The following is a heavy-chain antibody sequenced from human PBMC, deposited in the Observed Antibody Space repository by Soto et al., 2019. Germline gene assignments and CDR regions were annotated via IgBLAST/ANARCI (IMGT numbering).Heavy chain of an antibody. Sequence: QVQLVESGGGVVQPGRSLRLSCAASGFTFSSYGMHWVRQAPGKGLEWVAVISYDGSNKYYADSVKGRFTISRDNSKNTLYLPMNSLRAEDTAVYYCAKASAGSIIDYYMDVWGKGTTVTVSS. CDR2: ISYDGSNK. D-gene: IGHD1-1*01. CDR1: GFTFSSYG. CDR3: AKASAGSIIDYYMDV. V-gene: IGHV3-30*18. J-gene: IGHJ6*03.